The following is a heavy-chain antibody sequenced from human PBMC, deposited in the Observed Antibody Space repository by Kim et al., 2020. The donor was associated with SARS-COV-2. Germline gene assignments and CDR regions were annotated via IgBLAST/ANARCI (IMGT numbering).Heavy chain of an antibody. D-gene: IGHD6-19*01. J-gene: IGHJ6*02. CDR3: ARELPWLGIFVGMDV. CDR1: GFTFSSYS. V-gene: IGHV3-48*02. CDR2: ISSSSSTI. Sequence: GGSLRLSCAASGFTFSSYSMNWVRQAPGKGLEWVSYISSSSSTIYYADSVKGRFTISRDNAKNSLYLQMNSLRDEDTAVYYCARELPWLGIFVGMDVWGQGTTVTVSS.